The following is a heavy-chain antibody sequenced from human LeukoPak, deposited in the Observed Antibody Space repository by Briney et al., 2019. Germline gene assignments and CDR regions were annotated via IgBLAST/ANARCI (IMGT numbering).Heavy chain of an antibody. D-gene: IGHD3-22*01. CDR1: GYTFTSYD. J-gene: IGHJ4*02. Sequence: RASVKVSCKASGYTFTSYDISWVRQAPGQGLEWMGRIIPILGIANYAQKFQGRVTITADKSTSTAYMELSSLRSEDTAVYYCAREYDSSGYPTSFDYWGQGTLVTVSS. CDR3: AREYDSSGYPTSFDY. CDR2: IIPILGIA. V-gene: IGHV1-69*04.